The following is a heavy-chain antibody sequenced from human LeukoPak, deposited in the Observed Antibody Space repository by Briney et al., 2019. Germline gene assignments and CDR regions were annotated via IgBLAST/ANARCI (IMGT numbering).Heavy chain of an antibody. CDR3: ARCFSWDDRYFGY. CDR1: GGSISSYY. D-gene: IGHD6-13*01. Sequence: SETLSLTCTVSGGSISSYYWTWIRQPPGKGLEWIGYIYYSGSTNYNPSLKSRVTISVDTSKNQFSLKLSSVTAADTAVYYCARCFSWDDRYFGYWGQGTLVTVSS. J-gene: IGHJ4*02. CDR2: IYYSGST. V-gene: IGHV4-59*01.